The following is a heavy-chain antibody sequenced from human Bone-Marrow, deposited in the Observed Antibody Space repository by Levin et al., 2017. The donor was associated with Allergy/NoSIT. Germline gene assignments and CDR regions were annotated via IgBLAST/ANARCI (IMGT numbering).Heavy chain of an antibody. CDR1: GFSLSTSGMC. CDR3: ARMGRPNYYYGMDV. CDR2: IDWDDDK. Sequence: QTLSLTCTFSGFSLSTSGMCVSWIRQPPGKALEWLALIDWDDDKYYSTSLKTRLTISKDTSKNQVVLTMTNMDPVDTATYYCARMGRPNYYYGMDVWGQGTTVTVSS. V-gene: IGHV2-70*01. J-gene: IGHJ6*02.